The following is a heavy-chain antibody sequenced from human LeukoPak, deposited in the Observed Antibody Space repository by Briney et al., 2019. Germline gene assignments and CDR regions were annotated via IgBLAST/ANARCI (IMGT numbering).Heavy chain of an antibody. Sequence: GGSLRLSCTVSGFSLSSYAMSWVRRAPGKGLEWVSATSSSDDGKYYADSERGRFTISRDNSRNTMYLQMNSLRAEDAAVYYCAKAPVTSCRGVFCYPFDSWGQGTLVTVSS. V-gene: IGHV3-23*01. CDR2: TSSSDDGK. J-gene: IGHJ4*02. CDR1: GFSLSSYA. D-gene: IGHD2-15*01. CDR3: AKAPVTSCRGVFCYPFDS.